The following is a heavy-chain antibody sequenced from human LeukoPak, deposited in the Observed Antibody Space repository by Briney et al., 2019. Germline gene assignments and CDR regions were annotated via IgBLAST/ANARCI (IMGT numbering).Heavy chain of an antibody. D-gene: IGHD1-26*01. CDR1: GYTFTSYG. Sequence: ASVKVSCKASGYTFTSYGISWVRQAPGQGLEWMGWISAYNGNTNYAQKLQGRVTMTRDTSTSTVYMELSSLRSEDTAVYYCARAPDLELFDYWGQGTLVTVSS. CDR2: ISAYNGNT. CDR3: ARAPDLELFDY. V-gene: IGHV1-18*01. J-gene: IGHJ4*02.